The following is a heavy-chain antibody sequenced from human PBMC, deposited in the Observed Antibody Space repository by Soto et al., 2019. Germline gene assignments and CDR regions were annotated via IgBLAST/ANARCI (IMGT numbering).Heavy chain of an antibody. CDR1: GGSISSNIYY. CDR2: ISYRGST. V-gene: IGHV4-39*07. D-gene: IGHD3-10*01. CDR3: ARVQLWFGDQGPKGFDP. J-gene: IGHJ5*02. Sequence: SETLSLTCSVSGGSISSNIYYWAWIRQPPGKGLEWIGTISYRGSTSYNPSLKGRVTTSVDTSKNQFSLKLSSVTAADTAVYYCARVQLWFGDQGPKGFDPWGQGTLVTVSS.